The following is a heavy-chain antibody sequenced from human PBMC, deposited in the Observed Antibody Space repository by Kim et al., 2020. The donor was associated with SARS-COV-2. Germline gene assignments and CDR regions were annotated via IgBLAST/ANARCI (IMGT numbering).Heavy chain of an antibody. Sequence: GESLKISCKGSGYSFTSYWISWVRQMPGKGLEWMGRIDPSDSYTNYSPSFQGHVTISADKSISTAYLQWSSLKASDTAMYYCARRSFGSYGSYYYYGMDVWGQGTTVTVSS. CDR3: ARRSFGSYGSYYYYGMDV. CDR2: IDPSDSYT. J-gene: IGHJ6*02. CDR1: GYSFTSYW. D-gene: IGHD5-18*01. V-gene: IGHV5-10-1*01.